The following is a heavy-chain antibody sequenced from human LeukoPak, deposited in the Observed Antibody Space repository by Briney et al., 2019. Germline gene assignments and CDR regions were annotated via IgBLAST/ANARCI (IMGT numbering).Heavy chain of an antibody. V-gene: IGHV4-34*01. CDR3: AVSAAALFDP. J-gene: IGHJ5*02. D-gene: IGHD6-6*01. CDR2: INRSGST. CDR1: GGSFSGYF. Sequence: SETLSLTCAIYGGSFSGYFWSWFRQPPGKGPEWIGEINRSGSTNYNSSLSLKSRVTISVDTSKNQFSLKLSSVTAADTAVYYCAVSAAALFDPWGQGTLVTVSS.